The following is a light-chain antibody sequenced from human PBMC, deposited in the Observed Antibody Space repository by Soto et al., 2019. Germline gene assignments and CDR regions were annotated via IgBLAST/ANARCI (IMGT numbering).Light chain of an antibody. CDR3: QQYGSSAT. CDR1: QSVSNNY. Sequence: EIVLTQSPGTLSLSPGERATLSCRASQSVSNNYLAWYQQKPGQAPRPLIYGASNRATGIPDRFSGSGSGTDFTLTISRLEPEDFAVYYCQQYGSSATFGQGTKVEIK. CDR2: GAS. V-gene: IGKV3-20*01. J-gene: IGKJ1*01.